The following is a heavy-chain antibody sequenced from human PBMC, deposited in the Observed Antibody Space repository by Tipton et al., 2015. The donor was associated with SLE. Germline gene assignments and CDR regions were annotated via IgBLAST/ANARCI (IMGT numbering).Heavy chain of an antibody. CDR3: ARWTATIDAFDI. J-gene: IGHJ3*02. Sequence: TLSLTCAVYGGSFSGYYWSWIRQPPEKGLEWIGEINHSGSTNYNPSLKSRVTISVDTSKNQFSLKLSSVTAADTAVYYCARWTATIDAFDIWGQGTMVTVSS. CDR1: GGSFSGYY. V-gene: IGHV4-34*01. CDR2: INHSGST. D-gene: IGHD5-24*01.